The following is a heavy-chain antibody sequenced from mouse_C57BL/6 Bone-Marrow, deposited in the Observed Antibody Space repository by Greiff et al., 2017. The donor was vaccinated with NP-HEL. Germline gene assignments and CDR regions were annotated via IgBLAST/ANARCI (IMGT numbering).Heavy chain of an antibody. Sequence: EVQLQQSGPELVKPGASVKISCKASGYTFTDYYMNWVKQSHGKSLEWIGDINPNNGGTSYNQKFKGKATLTVDKSSSTAYMELRSLTSEDSAVYYCARTRGSNPDYWGQGTTLTVSS. CDR2: INPNNGGT. V-gene: IGHV1-26*01. CDR1: GYTFTDYY. J-gene: IGHJ2*01. D-gene: IGHD1-1*01. CDR3: ARTRGSNPDY.